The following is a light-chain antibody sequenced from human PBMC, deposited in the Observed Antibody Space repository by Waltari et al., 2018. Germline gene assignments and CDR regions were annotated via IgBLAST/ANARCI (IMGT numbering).Light chain of an antibody. CDR2: EDR. Sequence: SYELTQPPSVSVSPGQTARITCSGAALPKQPSYWYRQKTGQAPMLLINEDRERPSGIPERFSFSSSGTTVTLTISGVQAEDEADYYCQSADTTGSSWVFGGGTKLTVL. CDR3: QSADTTGSSWV. J-gene: IGLJ3*02. CDR1: ALPKQP. V-gene: IGLV3-25*03.